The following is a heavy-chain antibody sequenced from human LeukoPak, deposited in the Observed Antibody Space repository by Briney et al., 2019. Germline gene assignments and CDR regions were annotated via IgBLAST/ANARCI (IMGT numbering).Heavy chain of an antibody. CDR1: GFTFSSYA. CDR2: MCTSGDSP. CDR3: ARDWSADY. Sequence: GGSLRLSCTASGFTFSSYAMTWVRQAPGKGLEWVSAMCTSGDSPKYADSVKGRFTMSRDSSKNTVYLQMSSLRPEDTAVYYCARDWSADYWGQGTLVTVSS. J-gene: IGHJ4*02. V-gene: IGHV3-23*01.